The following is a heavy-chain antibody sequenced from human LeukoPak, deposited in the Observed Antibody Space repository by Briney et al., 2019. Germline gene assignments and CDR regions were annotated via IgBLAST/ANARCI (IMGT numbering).Heavy chain of an antibody. CDR1: GFTFSSYA. V-gene: IGHV3-30-3*01. D-gene: IGHD6-6*01. CDR2: ISYDGSSK. Sequence: GRSLRLSCAASGFTFSSYAMHWVRQAPGKGLEWVAVISYDGSSKYYADSVKGRFTISRDNSKNTLYLQMNSLRAEDTAVYYCARFRQLATFDYWGQGTLVTVSS. CDR3: ARFRQLATFDY. J-gene: IGHJ4*02.